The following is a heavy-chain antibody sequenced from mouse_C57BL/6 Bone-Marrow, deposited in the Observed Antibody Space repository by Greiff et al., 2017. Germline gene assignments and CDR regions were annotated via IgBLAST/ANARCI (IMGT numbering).Heavy chain of an antibody. Sequence: QVQLQQPGAELVKPGASVKLSCKASGYTFTSYWMQWVKQRPGQGLEWIGEIDPSDSYTNYNQKFKGKATLTVDTSSSTAYMQLSSLTSEDSAVYYGVRGPITTVVSDWYFDVWGTGTTVTVSS. CDR3: VRGPITTVVSDWYFDV. CDR2: IDPSDSYT. V-gene: IGHV1-50*01. CDR1: GYTFTSYW. D-gene: IGHD1-1*01. J-gene: IGHJ1*03.